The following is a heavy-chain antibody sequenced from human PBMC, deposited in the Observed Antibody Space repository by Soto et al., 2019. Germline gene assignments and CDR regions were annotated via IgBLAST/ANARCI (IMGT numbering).Heavy chain of an antibody. J-gene: IGHJ6*02. CDR2: IWYDGSNK. D-gene: IGHD2-15*01. V-gene: IGHV3-33*01. CDR1: GFTFSSYG. CDR3: ARTDIVVVVAATLRGYSGMDV. Sequence: QVQLVESGGGVVQPGRSLRLSCAASGFTFSSYGMHWVRQAPGKGLEWVAVIWYDGSNKYYADSVKGRFTISRDNSKNTLYLQMISLSAEDTAVYYCARTDIVVVVAATLRGYSGMDVWGQGTTVTVSS.